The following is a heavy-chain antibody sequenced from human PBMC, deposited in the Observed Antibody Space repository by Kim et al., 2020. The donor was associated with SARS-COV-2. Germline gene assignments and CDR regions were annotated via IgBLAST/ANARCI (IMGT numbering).Heavy chain of an antibody. CDR3: ARDIVDYGDKTFDY. CDR1: GFTFDDYG. J-gene: IGHJ4*02. CDR2: INWNGGST. D-gene: IGHD4-17*01. V-gene: IGHV3-20*04. Sequence: GGSLRRSCAASGFTFDDYGMSWVRQAPGKGLEWVSGINWNGGSTGYADSVKGRFAISRDNAKNSLYLQMNSLRAEDTALYYCARDIVDYGDKTFDYWGQGTLVTVSS.